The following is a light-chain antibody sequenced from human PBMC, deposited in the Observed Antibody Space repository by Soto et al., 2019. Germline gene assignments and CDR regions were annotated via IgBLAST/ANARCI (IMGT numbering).Light chain of an antibody. CDR3: QQYGSSPFT. V-gene: IGKV3-20*01. CDR1: QSVSSSY. CDR2: GAS. J-gene: IGKJ3*01. Sequence: EIVLTQSPGTLSLSPGERATLSCRASQSVSSSYLAWYQQKPGQAPRLLIYGASSRATGIPDRFSGSGSGTDFTLTISRLEPEDFAVYYCQQYGSSPFTLRPGTKVDIK.